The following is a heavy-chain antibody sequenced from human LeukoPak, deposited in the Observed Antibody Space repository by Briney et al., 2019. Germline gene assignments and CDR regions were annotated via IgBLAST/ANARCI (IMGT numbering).Heavy chain of an antibody. Sequence: SETLSLTCAVSDYSISSGYYWGWIRKPPGKGLEWIGRIYHTGSTYYNPSLKRGVTMSVDTSKNHFSLNLSSVTAADTALYYCARRGSSWPTLDYWGQGTLVTVSS. CDR1: DYSISSGYY. D-gene: IGHD6-13*01. CDR3: ARRGSSWPTLDY. CDR2: IYHTGST. J-gene: IGHJ4*02. V-gene: IGHV4-38-2*01.